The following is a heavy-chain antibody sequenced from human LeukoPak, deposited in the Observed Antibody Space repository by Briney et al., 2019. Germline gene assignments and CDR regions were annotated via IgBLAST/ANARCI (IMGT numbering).Heavy chain of an antibody. CDR1: GLTVRSNY. Sequence: GGSLRLSCAASGLTVRSNYMSWVRQAPGKGLEWASEIYSDGSTYYAASVKGRFSISRDTSKNTVYLQMNSLRGEDTAVYYCARELREHGVFDIWGQGTMVTVSS. CDR3: ARELREHGVFDI. J-gene: IGHJ3*02. V-gene: IGHV3-53*01. CDR2: IYSDGST. D-gene: IGHD1-26*01.